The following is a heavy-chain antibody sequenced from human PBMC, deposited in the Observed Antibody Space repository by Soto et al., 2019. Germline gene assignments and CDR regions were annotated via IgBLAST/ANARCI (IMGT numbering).Heavy chain of an antibody. D-gene: IGHD3-10*01. Sequence: ASVKVSCKASGYTFTSYDINWVRQATGQGLEWMGWMNPNSGNTGYAQKFQGRVTMTRNTSISTAYMELSSLRSEDTAVYYCARARRRYYGSGSYYFDYWGQGPLVTVSS. CDR1: GYTFTSYD. CDR3: ARARRRYYGSGSYYFDY. CDR2: MNPNSGNT. V-gene: IGHV1-8*01. J-gene: IGHJ4*02.